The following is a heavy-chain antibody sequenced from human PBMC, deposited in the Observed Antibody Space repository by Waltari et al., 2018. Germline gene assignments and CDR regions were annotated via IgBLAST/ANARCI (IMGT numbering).Heavy chain of an antibody. CDR1: GYTFTSYG. CDR3: ARDWGYYGSGSYPAGY. V-gene: IGHV1-18*01. Sequence: QVQLVQSGAEVKKPGASVKVSCKASGYTFTSYGITWVRQAPGQGLEWMGWISSYNGNTNYAQKLQGRVTMTTDTSTSTAYMELRSLRSDDTAGYYCARDWGYYGSGSYPAGYWGQGTLVTVSS. J-gene: IGHJ4*02. CDR2: ISSYNGNT. D-gene: IGHD3-10*01.